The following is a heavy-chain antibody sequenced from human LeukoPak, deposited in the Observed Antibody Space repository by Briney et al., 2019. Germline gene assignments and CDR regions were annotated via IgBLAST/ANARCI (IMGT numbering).Heavy chain of an antibody. CDR1: GGSISSSSYY. V-gene: IGHV4-39*01. J-gene: IGHJ4*02. CDR3: ASAHYGDPFDY. D-gene: IGHD4-17*01. CDR2: IYYGGST. Sequence: PSETLSLTCTVSGGSISSSSYYWGWIRQPPGQGLEWIGSIYYGGSTYYNPSLKSRVTISVDTSKNQFSLKLSSVTAADTAVYYCASAHYGDPFDYWGQGTLVTVSS.